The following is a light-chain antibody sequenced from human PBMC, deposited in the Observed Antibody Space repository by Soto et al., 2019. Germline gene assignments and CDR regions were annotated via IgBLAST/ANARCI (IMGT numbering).Light chain of an antibody. CDR2: DAS. CDR3: QQDNSDYT. V-gene: IGKV1-5*01. CDR1: QSISTS. J-gene: IGKJ2*01. Sequence: DIQMTQSPSTLSASVGDRVTITCRASQSISTSSAWYQQKPGQAPKFLIYDASSLESGVPSRFSGSGSGTEFTLTISSLQPDDFASYYCQQDNSDYTFGQGTKLEIK.